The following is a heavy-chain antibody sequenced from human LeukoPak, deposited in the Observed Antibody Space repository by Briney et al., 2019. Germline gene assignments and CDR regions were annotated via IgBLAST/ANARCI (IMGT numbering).Heavy chain of an antibody. CDR3: VRDGREGFDI. J-gene: IGHJ3*02. D-gene: IGHD5-24*01. Sequence: GGSLRLSCAASGFTFSSYSMNWVRQAPGKGLEWVSYIKYDSSTIYYGDSVKGRFTISRDNVKNSLYLQVSSLRAEDTAVYYCVRDGREGFDIWGHGTLVIVSS. CDR1: GFTFSSYS. V-gene: IGHV3-48*04. CDR2: IKYDSSTI.